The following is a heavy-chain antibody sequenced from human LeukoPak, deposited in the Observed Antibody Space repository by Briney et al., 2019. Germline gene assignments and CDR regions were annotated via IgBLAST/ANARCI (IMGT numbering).Heavy chain of an antibody. CDR2: IVVGSGNT. CDR3: AARGGYDQYYFDY. Sequence: SVKVSCKASGFTFTSSAVQWVRQARGQRLEWIGWIVVGSGNTNYAQKFQERVTITRDMSTSTAYMELSSLRSEDTAVYYCAARGGYDQYYFDYWGQGTLATVSS. J-gene: IGHJ4*02. CDR1: GFTFTSSA. V-gene: IGHV1-58*01. D-gene: IGHD5-12*01.